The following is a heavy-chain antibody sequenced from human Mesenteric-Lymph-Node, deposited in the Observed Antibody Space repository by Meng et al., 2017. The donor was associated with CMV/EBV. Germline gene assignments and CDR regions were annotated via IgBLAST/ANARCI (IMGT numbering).Heavy chain of an antibody. D-gene: IGHD6-19*01. CDR1: GYTFTAYY. CDR3: ATYTSGRPVGEY. Sequence: SCKAPGYTFTAYYIHWVRQAPGQGLEWLGWINLNSGGTNYAQKFQGRVTMTRDTSISTAYMAVSSLGSDDTAIYYCATYTSGRPVGEYWGQGTLVTVSS. V-gene: IGHV1-2*02. CDR2: INLNSGGT. J-gene: IGHJ4*02.